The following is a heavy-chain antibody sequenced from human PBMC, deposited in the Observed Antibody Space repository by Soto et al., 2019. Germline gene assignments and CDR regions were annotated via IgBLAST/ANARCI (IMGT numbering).Heavy chain of an antibody. D-gene: IGHD6-19*01. CDR2: INSDGSKT. V-gene: IGHV3-74*01. CDR3: ARVVFSTQSDTTEAANYYNYYGMDV. CDR1: GFTFSHYW. Sequence: DVQLVESGGGLVQPGGSLRLSCTASGFTFSHYWMHWVRQAPGKGLVWVSRINSDGSKTSYADSVKGRFTISRDNAKNTLSLHVTSLRAEDTALYYCARVVFSTQSDTTEAANYYNYYGMDVWGQGTTVTVSS. J-gene: IGHJ6*02.